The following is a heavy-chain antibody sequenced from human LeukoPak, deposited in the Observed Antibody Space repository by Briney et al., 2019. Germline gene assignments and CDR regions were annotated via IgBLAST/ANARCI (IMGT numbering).Heavy chain of an antibody. V-gene: IGHV3-30*02. CDR3: ASLYRTTGTPELDY. CDR1: GFTFRSYR. J-gene: IGHJ4*02. Sequence: GALRVSSAASGFTFRSYRVYSGRQAPGEGLWWVAFIRYGRSNIYYADSVKGRFTISRDNSKNTLYLQMNSLRAEDTAVYYCASLYRTTGTPELDYWGQGTLVTVST. D-gene: IGHD4-17*01. CDR2: IRYGRSNI.